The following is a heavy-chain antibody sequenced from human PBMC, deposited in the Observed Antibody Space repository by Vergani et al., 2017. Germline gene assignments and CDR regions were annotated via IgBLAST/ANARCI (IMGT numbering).Heavy chain of an antibody. V-gene: IGHV4-59*01. Sequence: QVQLQESGPGLVKPSETLSLTCTVSGGSISSYYWSWIRQPPGKGLDSIGYIYYSGSTNYNPSLKSRVTISVDTAKNQFSLKLGSVTAADTAVYYCASAYSSSWYPYWGQGTLVTVSS. D-gene: IGHD6-13*01. J-gene: IGHJ4*02. CDR2: IYYSGST. CDR1: GGSISSYY. CDR3: ASAYSSSWYPY.